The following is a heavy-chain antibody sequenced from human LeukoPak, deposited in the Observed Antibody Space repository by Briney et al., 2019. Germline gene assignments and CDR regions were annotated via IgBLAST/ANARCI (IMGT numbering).Heavy chain of an antibody. CDR3: AKYLYTSGSFYDY. V-gene: IGHV3-23*01. D-gene: IGHD3-10*01. Sequence: GGSLRLSCAPSVFTFASYAMTWVRQAPGKGLEWVSAINSNGGSTCYADSVKGRFTISRDNSKNTLFLQMNSLRAEDTALYYCAKYLYTSGSFYDYWGQGTLVTVSS. CDR2: INSNGGST. J-gene: IGHJ4*02. CDR1: VFTFASYA.